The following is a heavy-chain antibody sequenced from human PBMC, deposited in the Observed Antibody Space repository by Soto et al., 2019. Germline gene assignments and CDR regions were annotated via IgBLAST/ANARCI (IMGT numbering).Heavy chain of an antibody. CDR1: GNTFTNYY. D-gene: IGHD2-21*02. CDR2: INPSGGHT. J-gene: IGHJ4*02. Sequence: QVQLMQSGAEVKKPGASVKVSCKASGNTFTNYYIHWVRQAPGQGLEWMGTINPSGGHTTYSQNFLGRVTMTRDTYTSTLYMELTSLTSDDTAVYYCARGGHVVVVTAAFDYWCQGTLVTVSS. CDR3: ARGGHVVVVTAAFDY. V-gene: IGHV1-46*01.